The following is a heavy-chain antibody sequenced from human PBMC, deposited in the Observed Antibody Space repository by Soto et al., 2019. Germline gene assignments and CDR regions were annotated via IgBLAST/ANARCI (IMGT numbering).Heavy chain of an antibody. CDR2: IYYSGST. D-gene: IGHD3-10*02. J-gene: IGHJ4*02. Sequence: QVQLQESGPGLVKPSETLSLTCTVSGGSINSYYWSWIRQPPGKGLEWIGYIYYSGSTNYNPSPTSRVTISVDTSKNQFSLKLSSVPAADTAVYYCASRYVLVFDFWGQGTLVTVSS. CDR3: ASRYVLVFDF. V-gene: IGHV4-59*08. CDR1: GGSINSYY.